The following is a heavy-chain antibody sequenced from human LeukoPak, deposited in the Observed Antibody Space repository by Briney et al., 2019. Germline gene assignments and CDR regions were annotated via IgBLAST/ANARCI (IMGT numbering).Heavy chain of an antibody. Sequence: GGSLRLSCTASGFAFNSYFMTWARQAPGKGLEWVSGINGRGEETHYANSVKGRFTISRDNSKNTVYLQLSSLKAEDTAVYYCACHCSGSRCSGHDYWGQGTVVTVSS. V-gene: IGHV3-23*01. J-gene: IGHJ4*02. CDR2: INGRGEET. D-gene: IGHD2-15*01. CDR1: GFAFNSYF. CDR3: ACHCSGSRCSGHDY.